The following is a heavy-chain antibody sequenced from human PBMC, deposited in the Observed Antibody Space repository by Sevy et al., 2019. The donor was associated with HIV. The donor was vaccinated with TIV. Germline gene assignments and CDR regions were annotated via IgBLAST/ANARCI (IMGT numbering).Heavy chain of an antibody. J-gene: IGHJ4*03. Sequence: ASVKVSCKVSGYTLTKLSMHWVRQAPGKGLEWMGGFDPEDGETIYAQKFQDRITMTEDTSTDTAYMELNSLRSEDTAVYYCASGREYYYGNSGYFDYWGQGTTVTVSS. D-gene: IGHD3-22*01. CDR1: GYTLTKLS. CDR2: FDPEDGET. V-gene: IGHV1-24*01. CDR3: ASGREYYYGNSGYFDY.